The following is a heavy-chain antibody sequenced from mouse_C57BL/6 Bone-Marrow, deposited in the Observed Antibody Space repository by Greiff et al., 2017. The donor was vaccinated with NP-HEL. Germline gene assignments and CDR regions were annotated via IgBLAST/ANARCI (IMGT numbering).Heavy chain of an antibody. J-gene: IGHJ3*01. CDR2: IDPSDSYT. Sequence: QVQLQQPGAELVMPGASVKLSCKASGYTFTSYWMHWVKQRPGQGLEWIGEIDPSDSYTNYNQKFKGKSTLTVDKSSSTAYMQLSSLTSEDSAVYYCARPPDWFAYWGQGTLVTVSA. V-gene: IGHV1-69*01. CDR3: ARPPDWFAY. CDR1: GYTFTSYW.